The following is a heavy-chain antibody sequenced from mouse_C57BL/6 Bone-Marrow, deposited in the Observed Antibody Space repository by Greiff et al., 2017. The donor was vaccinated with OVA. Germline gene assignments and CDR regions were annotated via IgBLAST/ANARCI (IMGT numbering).Heavy chain of an antibody. CDR1: GFTFNTYA. V-gene: IGHV10-3*01. D-gene: IGHD4-1*01. Sequence: EVQGVESGGGLVQPKGSLKLSCAASGFTFNTYAMHWVRQAPGKGLEWVARIRSKSSNYATYYADSVKDRFTISRDDSQSMLYLQMNNLKTEDTAMYYCVRETGTRRYFDVWGTGTTVTVSS. CDR2: IRSKSSNYAT. CDR3: VRETGTRRYFDV. J-gene: IGHJ1*03.